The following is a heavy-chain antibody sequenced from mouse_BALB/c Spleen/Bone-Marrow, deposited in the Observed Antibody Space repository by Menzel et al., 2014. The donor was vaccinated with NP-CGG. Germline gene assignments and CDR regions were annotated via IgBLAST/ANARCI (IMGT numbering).Heavy chain of an antibody. D-gene: IGHD2-2*01. CDR2: INPYNDGT. CDR3: ARSLYGYDWYFDV. J-gene: IGHJ1*01. Sequence: VQLQQSGPELVKPGASVKMSCKASGYTFTSYVIHWVKQKPGQGLEWIGNINPYNDGTQYNEKFKGKATLTSDKSSSTAFMELSSLTSKDSAVYYCARSLYGYDWYFDVWGAGTTVTVSS. CDR1: GYTFTSYV. V-gene: IGHV1-14*01.